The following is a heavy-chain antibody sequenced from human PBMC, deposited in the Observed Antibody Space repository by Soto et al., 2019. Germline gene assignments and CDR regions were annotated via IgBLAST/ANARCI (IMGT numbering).Heavy chain of an antibody. J-gene: IGHJ4*02. V-gene: IGHV4-31*03. CDR2: IFHSGSP. CDR1: GGSITNNAYY. Sequence: QVQLQESGPGLVKPSQTLSLTCTVSGGSITNNAYYWSWIRQQPGKGLEWIGFIFHSGSPSYSPSLESRVTISVDASKNQGSLKLTSVTAADTAVYYCASWAGGYSGYVDSWGQGTLVTVSS. CDR3: ASWAGGYSGYVDS. D-gene: IGHD5-12*01.